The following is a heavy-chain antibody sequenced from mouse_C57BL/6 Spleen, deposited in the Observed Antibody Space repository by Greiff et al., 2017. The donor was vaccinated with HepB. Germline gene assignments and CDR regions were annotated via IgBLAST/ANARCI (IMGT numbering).Heavy chain of an antibody. Sequence: VQLQQSGPELVKPGASVKISCKASGYAFSSSWMNWVKQRPGKGLEWIGRIYPGDGDTNYNGKFKGKATLTADKSSSTAYMQLSSLTSEDSAVYFCARDRHYGAHYYAMDYWGQGTSVTVSS. V-gene: IGHV1-82*01. CDR1: GYAFSSSW. J-gene: IGHJ4*01. CDR3: ARDRHYGAHYYAMDY. D-gene: IGHD1-1*01. CDR2: IYPGDGDT.